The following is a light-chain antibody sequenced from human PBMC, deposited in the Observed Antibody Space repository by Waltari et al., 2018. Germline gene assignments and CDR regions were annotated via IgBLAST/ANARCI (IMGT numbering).Light chain of an antibody. V-gene: IGLV2-8*01. CDR2: DVN. CDR3: SSYAGRGNLDVR. CDR1: RSDIGGYNY. Sequence: QSALTQPPSASGSLGQSVTISCTAARSDIGGYNYVSWYQQHPDEAPKVVIYDVNKRPIWVPARFSGSKSGNTASLTVSGHQAEDEAVYYCSSYAGRGNLDVRFGGGTKLTVL. J-gene: IGLJ2*01.